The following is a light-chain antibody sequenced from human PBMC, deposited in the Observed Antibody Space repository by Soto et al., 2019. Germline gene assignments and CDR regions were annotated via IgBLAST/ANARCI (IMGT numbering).Light chain of an antibody. Sequence: QSVLTQPPSASGTPGQRVTISCSGSNSNIKGNTVNWYQQLPGTAPKLLISSDNLRPSGVPDRFSGSKSGTSASLAISWLQSGDEGGYYCSTWDDSRNGFVFGGGTKLTVL. J-gene: IGLJ3*02. CDR1: NSNIKGNT. V-gene: IGLV1-44*01. CDR3: STWDDSRNGFV. CDR2: SDN.